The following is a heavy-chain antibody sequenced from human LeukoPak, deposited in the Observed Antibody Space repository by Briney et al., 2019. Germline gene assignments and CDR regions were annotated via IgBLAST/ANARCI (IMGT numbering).Heavy chain of an antibody. J-gene: IGHJ4*02. D-gene: IGHD5-24*01. Sequence: PGGSLRLSCAASGFTFSSYTLNWVRQAPGKGLEWVSSISSSSSYIYYADSVKGRFTISRDNAKNSLYLQMNSLRAEDTAVYYCARGIVEMATTEGYWGQGTLVTVSS. V-gene: IGHV3-21*01. CDR2: ISSSSSYI. CDR3: ARGIVEMATTEGY. CDR1: GFTFSSYT.